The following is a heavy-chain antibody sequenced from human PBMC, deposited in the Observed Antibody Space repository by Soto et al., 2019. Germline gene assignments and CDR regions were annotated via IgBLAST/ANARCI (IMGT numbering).Heavy chain of an antibody. V-gene: IGHV1-46*01. CDR2: INPSGGSP. J-gene: IGHJ6*02. CDR1: GYTFIRYY. CDR3: ARPQTGTALYNLYGMDV. Sequence: QVQLGQSGAEVKEPGASVRVSCKASGYTFIRYYMHWVRQAPGQGLEWMGIINPSGGSPNYARKFQGRVTMTRDTSTSTVYMELSSLRSDDTAVYYCARPQTGTALYNLYGMDVWGQGTTVTVSS. D-gene: IGHD1-7*01.